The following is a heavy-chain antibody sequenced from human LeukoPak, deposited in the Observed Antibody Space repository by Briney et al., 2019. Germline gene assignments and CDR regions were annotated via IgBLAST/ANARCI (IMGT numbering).Heavy chain of an antibody. V-gene: IGHV3-53*01. D-gene: IGHD3-10*01. CDR1: GFTFSSYA. Sequence: GRSLRLSCAASGFTFSSYAMHWVRQAPGKGLEWVSVIYSGGSTYYADSVKGRFTISRDNSKNTLYLQMNSLRAEDTAVYYCARGPYGSGSYYFDYWGQGTLVTVSS. CDR3: ARGPYGSGSYYFDY. CDR2: IYSGGST. J-gene: IGHJ4*02.